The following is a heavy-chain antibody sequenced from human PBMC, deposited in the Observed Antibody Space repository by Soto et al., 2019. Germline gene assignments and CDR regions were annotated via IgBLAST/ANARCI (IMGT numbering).Heavy chain of an antibody. J-gene: IGHJ4*02. CDR1: GFTISSYY. CDR2: IYYSGST. CDR3: ARQTVDYGDFDY. D-gene: IGHD4-17*01. Sequence: SETLSLTCTVSGFTISSYYWSWIRQPPGKGLEWIGYIYYSGSTNYNPSLKSRVTISVDTSKNQFSLKLSSVTAADTAVYYCARQTVDYGDFDYWGQGTLVTVSS. V-gene: IGHV4-59*08.